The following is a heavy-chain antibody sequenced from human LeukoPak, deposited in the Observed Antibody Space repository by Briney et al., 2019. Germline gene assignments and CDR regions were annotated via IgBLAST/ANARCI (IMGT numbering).Heavy chain of an antibody. Sequence: SETLSLTCTVSGCSISSYYWSWIRQPPGKGLEWIGYIYYSGSTNYNPSLKSRVTISVDTSKNQFSLKLSSVTAADTAVYYRARHSQLGTYFDYWGQGTLVTVSS. J-gene: IGHJ4*02. CDR1: GCSISSYY. V-gene: IGHV4-59*08. D-gene: IGHD6-6*01. CDR3: ARHSQLGTYFDY. CDR2: IYYSGST.